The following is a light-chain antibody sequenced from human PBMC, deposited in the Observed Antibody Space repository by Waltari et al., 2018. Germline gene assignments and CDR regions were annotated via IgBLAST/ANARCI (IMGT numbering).Light chain of an antibody. V-gene: IGKV1-12*01. CDR2: AAS. J-gene: IGKJ4*01. Sequence: DIQMTQFPPSVSASVGDRVTITGRASQDISRWLAWYQQKPGKAPKFLIYAASNLQSGVPSRFSGSGSGTHFTLTISSLQPQDFATYYCQQGNSFPLSFGGGTKVEIK. CDR3: QQGNSFPLS. CDR1: QDISRW.